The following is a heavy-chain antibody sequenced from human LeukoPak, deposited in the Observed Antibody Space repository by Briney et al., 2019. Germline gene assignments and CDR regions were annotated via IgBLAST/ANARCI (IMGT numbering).Heavy chain of an antibody. Sequence: PGGSLRLSCAASGFTLSSYGMHWVRQAPGKGLEWVAFIRYDGSNKYYADSVKGRFTISRDNSKNTLYLQMNSPRAEDTAVYYCAKNPLPWELPYYFDYWGQGTLVTVSS. D-gene: IGHD1-26*01. CDR3: AKNPLPWELPYYFDY. J-gene: IGHJ4*02. V-gene: IGHV3-30*02. CDR2: IRYDGSNK. CDR1: GFTLSSYG.